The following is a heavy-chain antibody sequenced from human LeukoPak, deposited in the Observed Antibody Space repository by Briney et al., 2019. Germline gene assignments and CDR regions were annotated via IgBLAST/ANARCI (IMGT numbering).Heavy chain of an antibody. D-gene: IGHD3-16*01. V-gene: IGHV3-30*18. Sequence: GGSLRLSCAASGFTFSSYGMHWVRQAPGKGLEWVAVISYDGSNKYYADSVKGRFTISRDNSKNTLYLQMNSLRAEDTAVYYCANLPTKEGAFDYWGQGTLVTVSS. CDR1: GFTFSSYG. CDR3: ANLPTKEGAFDY. CDR2: ISYDGSNK. J-gene: IGHJ4*02.